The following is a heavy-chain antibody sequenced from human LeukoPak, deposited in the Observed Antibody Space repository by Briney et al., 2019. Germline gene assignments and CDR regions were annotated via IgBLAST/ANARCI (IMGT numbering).Heavy chain of an antibody. V-gene: IGHV3-21*01. D-gene: IGHD4-17*01. J-gene: IGHJ4*02. Sequence: GGSLRLSCAATGFTFSTYSMNWVRQAPGKRLEWVSSISSSSSYIYYADSVKGRFTISRDNAKNSLYLQMNSLRAEDTAVYYGARDPPTVPGGGLDYWVQGALVSVSS. CDR1: GFTFSTYS. CDR3: ARDPPTVPGGGLDY. CDR2: ISSSSSYI.